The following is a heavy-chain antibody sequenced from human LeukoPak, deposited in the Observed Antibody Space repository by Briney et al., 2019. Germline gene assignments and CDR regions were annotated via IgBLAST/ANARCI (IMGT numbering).Heavy chain of an antibody. CDR2: ISWNSGSL. D-gene: IGHD2-2*01. CDR3: AKAITGYCSSTSCPYAFDI. Sequence: GRSLRLSCAASGFTFDDYAMHWVRQAPGKGLEWVSGISWNSGSLGYADSVKGRFTISRDSAKNSLYLQMNSLRAEDTALYYCAKAITGYCSSTSCPYAFDIWGQGTMVTVSS. CDR1: GFTFDDYA. V-gene: IGHV3-9*01. J-gene: IGHJ3*02.